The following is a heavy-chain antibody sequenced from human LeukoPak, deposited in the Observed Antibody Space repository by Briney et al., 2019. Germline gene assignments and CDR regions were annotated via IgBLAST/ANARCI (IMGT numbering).Heavy chain of an antibody. D-gene: IGHD3-22*01. V-gene: IGHV1-46*01. Sequence: ASVKVSCKASGYTFTKSYMHWVRQAPGQGLEWMGIINPSGGSTSYAQKFQGRVTMTRDTSTSTVYMELSSLRSEDTAVYYCARDDSSGYDLDYWGQGTLVTVSS. CDR1: GYTFTKSY. CDR3: ARDDSSGYDLDY. CDR2: INPSGGST. J-gene: IGHJ4*02.